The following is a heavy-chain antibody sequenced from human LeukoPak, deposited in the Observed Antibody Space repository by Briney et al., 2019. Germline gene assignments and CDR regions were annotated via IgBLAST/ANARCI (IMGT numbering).Heavy chain of an antibody. J-gene: IGHJ4*02. Sequence: SVKISCKASGGTFSSYAISWVRQAPGQGLEWMGGIIPIFGTANYAQKFQGRVTITADESTSTAYMELSSLRSEDTAVYYCATGPTNPYCTNGVCYYFDYWGQGTLVTVSS. CDR2: IIPIFGTA. CDR1: GGTFSSYA. CDR3: ATGPTNPYCTNGVCYYFDY. V-gene: IGHV1-69*13. D-gene: IGHD2-8*01.